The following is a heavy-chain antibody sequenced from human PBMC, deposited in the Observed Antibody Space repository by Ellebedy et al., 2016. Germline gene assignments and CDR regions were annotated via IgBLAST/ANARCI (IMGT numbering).Heavy chain of an antibody. D-gene: IGHD2-21*01. CDR1: GGSFSNYY. Sequence: SETLSLTCTVSGGSFSNYYWSWIRQPAGKGLQWIGRVDSSGSTNFNPSLKSRVIMSLDTSNNQFSLKLTSVTAADTGVYYCARGLTPHFDSWGQGTLVTVSS. CDR2: VDSSGST. V-gene: IGHV4-4*07. CDR3: ARGLTPHFDS. J-gene: IGHJ4*02.